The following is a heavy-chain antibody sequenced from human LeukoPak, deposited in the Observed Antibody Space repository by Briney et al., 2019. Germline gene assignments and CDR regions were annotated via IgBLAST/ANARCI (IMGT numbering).Heavy chain of an antibody. CDR1: GFTFSGSA. CDR2: IRSKANSYAT. CDR3: TRLVTMVRGPTSYHYYYYMDV. Sequence: GGSLRLSCAASGFTFSGSAMHWVRQASGKGLEWVGRIRSKANSYATAYAASVKGRFTISRDDSKNTAYLQMNSLKTEDTAVYYCTRLVTMVRGPTSYHYYYYMDVWGKGTTVTVSS. V-gene: IGHV3-73*01. D-gene: IGHD3-10*01. J-gene: IGHJ6*03.